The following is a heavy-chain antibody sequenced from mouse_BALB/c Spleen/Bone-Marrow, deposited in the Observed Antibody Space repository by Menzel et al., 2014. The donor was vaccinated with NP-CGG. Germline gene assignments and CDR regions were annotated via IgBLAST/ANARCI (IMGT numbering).Heavy chain of an antibody. Sequence: VQLQQSGPELVKPGASVKISCKTSGYTFTEYTMHWVKQSHGKSLEWFGSINPNNGGTSYNQKFKAKATLTVDKSSSTVFMELRSLTAEDSAVYFCARGAYYGYGNWYFDVRGAGTTVTVSS. J-gene: IGHJ1*01. V-gene: IGHV1-22*01. CDR3: ARGAYYGYGNWYFDV. CDR2: INPNNGGT. D-gene: IGHD1-2*01. CDR1: GYTFTEYT.